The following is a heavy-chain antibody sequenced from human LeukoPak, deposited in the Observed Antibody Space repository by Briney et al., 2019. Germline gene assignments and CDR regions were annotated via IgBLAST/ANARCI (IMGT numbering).Heavy chain of an antibody. V-gene: IGHV3-23*03. CDR2: IKSGTSDT. CDR1: GFTFSTYA. CDR3: AKHCERHDGVWYFDY. Sequence: SGGSLRLSCAASGFTFSTYAMSWVRQAPGKGLGGVPVIKSGTSDTYYGDSVRGRFTISRDNSKNTLYLQMNSLRAEDTAVYYCAKHCERHDGVWYFDYWGLGTLVTVSS. D-gene: IGHD2-8*01. J-gene: IGHJ4*02.